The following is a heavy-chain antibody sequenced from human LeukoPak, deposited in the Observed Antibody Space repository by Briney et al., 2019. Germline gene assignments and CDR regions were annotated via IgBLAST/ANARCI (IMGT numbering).Heavy chain of an antibody. CDR3: ARDPVHYDFWSGYYKRGSELVGANWFDP. CDR1: GGSISSGSYY. V-gene: IGHV4-39*07. CDR2: IYYSGST. J-gene: IGHJ5*02. D-gene: IGHD3-3*01. Sequence: SETLSLTCTVSGGSISSGSYYWSWIRQPPGNGLEWIGSIYYSGSTYYNPSLKSRVTISVDTSKNQFSLKLSSVTAADTAVYYCARDPVHYDFWSGYYKRGSELVGANWFDPWGQGTLVTVSS.